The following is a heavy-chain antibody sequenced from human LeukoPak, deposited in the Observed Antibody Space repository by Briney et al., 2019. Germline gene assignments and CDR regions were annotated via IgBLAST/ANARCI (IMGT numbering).Heavy chain of an antibody. Sequence: GGSLRLSCAASGFTFRSYAMSWVRQAPGKGLEWVSVINNSGGITYYADSVKGRFTISRDNSKNTLYLQMNSLRAEDTAVYYCARDPGRWSDAFDIWGQGTMVTVSS. CDR3: ARDPGRWSDAFDI. D-gene: IGHD6-13*01. CDR2: INNSGGIT. J-gene: IGHJ3*02. V-gene: IGHV3-23*01. CDR1: GFTFRSYA.